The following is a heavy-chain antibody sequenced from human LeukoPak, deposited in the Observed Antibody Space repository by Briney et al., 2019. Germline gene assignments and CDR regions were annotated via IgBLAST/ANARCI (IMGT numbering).Heavy chain of an antibody. V-gene: IGHV3-30*04. Sequence: PGRSLTLSCADSGFTFSNYAMHWVRQAPGKGLEWVAVISYDGRSKYYTDSVKGRFTISRDNAKNTLYLQMNSLRAEDTAVYYCAREEGATVTAFDYWGQGTLVTVSS. CDR2: ISYDGRSK. CDR3: AREEGATVTAFDY. J-gene: IGHJ4*02. D-gene: IGHD4-17*01. CDR1: GFTFSNYA.